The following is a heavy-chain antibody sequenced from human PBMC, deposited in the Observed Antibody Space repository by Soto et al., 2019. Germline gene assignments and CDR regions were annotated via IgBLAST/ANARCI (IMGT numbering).Heavy chain of an antibody. CDR3: ARGVTVVVVAATRGSLFDY. Sequence: LSLTCAFYGVSFSGYYWSWIRQPPGKGLEWIGEINHSGSTNYNPSLKSRVTISVDTSKNQFSLKLSSVTAADTAVYYCARGVTVVVVAATRGSLFDYWGQGTLVTVSS. CDR1: GVSFSGYY. D-gene: IGHD2-15*01. CDR2: INHSGST. V-gene: IGHV4-34*01. J-gene: IGHJ4*02.